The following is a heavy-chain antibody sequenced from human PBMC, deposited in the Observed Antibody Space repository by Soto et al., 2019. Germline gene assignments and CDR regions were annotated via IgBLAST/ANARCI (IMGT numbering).Heavy chain of an antibody. CDR1: GDSVSSNSAA. Sequence: PSQTLSLTCVISGDSVSSNSAAWNWIRQSPSRGLEWLGRTYYRSKWYNDYAVSVKSRITINPDTSKNQFSLQLNSVTPEDTAVYYCARGIVVVPAAKEYYFDYWGQGTLVTVSS. D-gene: IGHD2-2*01. V-gene: IGHV6-1*01. CDR2: TYYRSKWYN. CDR3: ARGIVVVPAAKEYYFDY. J-gene: IGHJ4*02.